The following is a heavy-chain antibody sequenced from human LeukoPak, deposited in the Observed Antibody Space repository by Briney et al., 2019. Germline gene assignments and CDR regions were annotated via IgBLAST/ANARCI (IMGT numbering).Heavy chain of an antibody. Sequence: SVKVSCKASGGTFSSYAISWVRQAPGQGLEWMGGIIPIFGTANYAQKFQGRVTITADESTSTAYMELSSLRSEDTAVYYCAREDRDGYNHAFDIWGQGTMVTVSS. V-gene: IGHV1-69*13. CDR3: AREDRDGYNHAFDI. J-gene: IGHJ3*02. CDR1: GGTFSSYA. CDR2: IIPIFGTA. D-gene: IGHD5-24*01.